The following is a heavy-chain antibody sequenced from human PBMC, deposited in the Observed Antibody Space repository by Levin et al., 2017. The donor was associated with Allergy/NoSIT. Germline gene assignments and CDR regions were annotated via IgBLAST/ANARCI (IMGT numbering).Heavy chain of an antibody. CDR3: AKSRADRTYSQIDY. CDR1: GITFSSYG. CDR2: IIASGTNT. Sequence: GGSLRLSCAASGITFSSYGMNWVRQAPGKGLEWVSSIIASGTNTHYADSVKGRFTIARDNSKNTLYLQMNSLRAADTAIYYCAKSRADRTYSQIDYWGQGTLVAVSS. J-gene: IGHJ4*02. V-gene: IGHV3-23*01. D-gene: IGHD1-1*01.